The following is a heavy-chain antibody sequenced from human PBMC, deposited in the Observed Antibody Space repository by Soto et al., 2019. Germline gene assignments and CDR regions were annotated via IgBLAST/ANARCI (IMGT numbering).Heavy chain of an antibody. V-gene: IGHV1-18*01. CDR2: ISAHNGNT. D-gene: IGHD1-1*01. J-gene: IGHJ4*02. CDR3: GRGRYGDY. Sequence: QVNLVQSGAEVKKPGASVKVSCKGSGYAFTTYGITWVRQAPGQGLEWMGWISAHNGNTNYAQKLQGRVTVTRDTSTSTAYMALRSLRSDDTAVYYCGRGRYGDYWGQGALVTVSS. CDR1: GYAFTTYG.